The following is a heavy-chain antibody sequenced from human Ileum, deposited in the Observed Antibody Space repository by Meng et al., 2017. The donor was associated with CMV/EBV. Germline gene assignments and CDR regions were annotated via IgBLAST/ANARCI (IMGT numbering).Heavy chain of an antibody. Sequence: VKYTGASVKVSCKTFGYTFTNYNIAWVRQAPGQGLEWMGWISVHHGNTDYAQKYQDRVIMTRDTSTNTAYMELRSLTSDDTAMYYCARDNWGYYYWGQGTLVTVSS. CDR1: GYTFTNYN. CDR2: ISVHHGNT. V-gene: IGHV1-18*01. D-gene: IGHD7-27*01. CDR3: ARDNWGYYY. J-gene: IGHJ4*02.